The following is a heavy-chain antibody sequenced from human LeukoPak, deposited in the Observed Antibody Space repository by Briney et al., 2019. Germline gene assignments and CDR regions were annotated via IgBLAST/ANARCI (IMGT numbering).Heavy chain of an antibody. D-gene: IGHD3-16*01. V-gene: IGHV3-23*01. CDR3: AKDCGLGSCHDAFDI. CDR1: GFTFSSYA. J-gene: IGHJ3*02. CDR2: ISGSGGST. Sequence: PGGSLRLSCAASGFTFSSYAMSWVRQAPGKGLERVSAISGSGGSTYYADSVKGRFTISRDNSKNTLYLQMNSLRAEDTAVYYCAKDCGLGSCHDAFDIWGQGTMVTVSS.